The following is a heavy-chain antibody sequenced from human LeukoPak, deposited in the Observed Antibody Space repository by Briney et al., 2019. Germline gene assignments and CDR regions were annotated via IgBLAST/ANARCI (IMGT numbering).Heavy chain of an antibody. J-gene: IGHJ3*02. CDR1: GYTFTSYY. CDR2: INPSGGST. V-gene: IGHV1-46*01. CDR3: ARDLLRIEVVPAAGSAAFDI. D-gene: IGHD2-2*01. Sequence: ASVKVSCKASGYTFTSYYMHWVRQAPGQGLEWIGIINPSGGSTSYAQKFQGRVTMTRDTSTSTVYMELSSLRSEDTAVYYCARDLLRIEVVPAAGSAAFDIWGQGTMVTVSS.